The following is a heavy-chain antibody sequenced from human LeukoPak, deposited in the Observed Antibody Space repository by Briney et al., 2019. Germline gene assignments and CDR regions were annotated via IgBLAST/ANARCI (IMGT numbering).Heavy chain of an antibody. CDR2: IRYDGSNR. J-gene: IGHJ5*02. Sequence: GGSLRLSCAASGFTFSSYGMHGVRQAPGKGLEWVAFIRYDGSNRYYADSVKGRFTISRDNSKNTLYLQMNSLRDEDTAVYYCAKDTMPPKAGFDPWGQGTLVTVSS. CDR3: AKDTMPPKAGFDP. D-gene: IGHD2-2*01. CDR1: GFTFSSYG. V-gene: IGHV3-30*02.